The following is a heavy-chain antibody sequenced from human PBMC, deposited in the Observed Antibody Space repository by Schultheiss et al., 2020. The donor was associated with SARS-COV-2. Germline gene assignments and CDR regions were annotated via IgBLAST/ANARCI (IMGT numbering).Heavy chain of an antibody. CDR2: IYTSGST. CDR1: GGSISSYY. Sequence: SETLSLTCSVSGGSISSYYWSWIRQPAGKGLEWIGRIYTSGSTKYNPSLKSRVTMSVDTSKIKFSLKLSSVTAADTAVYYCARGRGSWYYDSSGYSLDYWGQGTLVTVSS. D-gene: IGHD3-22*01. V-gene: IGHV4-4*07. J-gene: IGHJ4*02. CDR3: ARGRGSWYYDSSGYSLDY.